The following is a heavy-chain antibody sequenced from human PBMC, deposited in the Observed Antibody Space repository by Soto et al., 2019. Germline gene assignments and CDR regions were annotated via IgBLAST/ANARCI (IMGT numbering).Heavy chain of an antibody. CDR2: IWYDGSNK. CDR3: ARGGGYNYGYFDY. Sequence: GGSLRLSCAASGFTFSSYGLHWVRQAPGKGLEWVAVIWYDGSNKYYADSVKGRFTISRDNSKNTLYLQMNSLRAEDTAVYYCARGGGYNYGYFDYWGQGTLVTVSS. V-gene: IGHV3-33*01. J-gene: IGHJ4*01. CDR1: GFTFSSYG. D-gene: IGHD5-18*01.